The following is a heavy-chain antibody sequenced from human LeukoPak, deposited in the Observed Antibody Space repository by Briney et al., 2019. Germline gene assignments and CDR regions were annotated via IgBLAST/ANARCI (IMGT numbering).Heavy chain of an antibody. V-gene: IGHV3-30*18. CDR2: ISYDGSNE. D-gene: IGHD2-15*01. J-gene: IGHJ4*02. CDR3: AKSKFSCIGNNCYSLDY. CDR1: GLPFSSYA. Sequence: GGSLRLSCAASGLPFSSYAMHWVRQAPGKGLEWVALISYDGSNEHYADSVKGRFTISRDNSKNTLYLQVNSLRAEDTAVYYCAKSKFSCIGNNCYSLDYWGQGTLVTVSS.